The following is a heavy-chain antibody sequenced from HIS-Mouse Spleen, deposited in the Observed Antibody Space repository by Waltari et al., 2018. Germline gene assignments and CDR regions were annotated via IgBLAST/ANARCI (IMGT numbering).Heavy chain of an antibody. D-gene: IGHD6-6*01. CDR3: ARKYSSSFDY. Sequence: EVQLVESGGGLVQPGGSLRLSCAASGFPVSSHYMSWVRQAPGKGLEWVSVIYSGGSTYYADSVKGRFTISRDNSKNTLYLQMNSLRAEDTAVYYCARKYSSSFDYWGQGTLVTVSS. V-gene: IGHV3-66*01. J-gene: IGHJ4*02. CDR1: GFPVSSHY. CDR2: IYSGGST.